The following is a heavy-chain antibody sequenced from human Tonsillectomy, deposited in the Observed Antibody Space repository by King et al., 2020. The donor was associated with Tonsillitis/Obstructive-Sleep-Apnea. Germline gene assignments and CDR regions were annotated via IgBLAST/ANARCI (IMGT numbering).Heavy chain of an antibody. Sequence: VQLVESGGGVVQPGRSLRLSCAASGITFSNYAMHWVRQAPGKGLEWVAVISYDGSDKYYADSVKGRFTISRDNSKNTMYLQMNSLRAEDTAVYYCARXGXXLDYXGXGTLVTVSS. CDR2: ISYDGSDK. CDR1: GITFSNYA. V-gene: IGHV3-30*01. CDR3: ARXGXXLDY. J-gene: IGHJ4*02.